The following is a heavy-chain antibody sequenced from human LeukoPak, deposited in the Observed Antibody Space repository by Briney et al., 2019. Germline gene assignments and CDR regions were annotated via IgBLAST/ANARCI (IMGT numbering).Heavy chain of an antibody. CDR1: GFTFSSYS. Sequence: AGGSLRLSCAASGFTFSSYSMNWVRQAPGKGLEWVSSISSSSSYIYYADSVKGQFTISRDNAKNSLYLQMNSLRAEDTAVYYCAREGQDIVVVVAAPDAFDIWGQGTMVTVSS. CDR3: AREGQDIVVVVAAPDAFDI. V-gene: IGHV3-21*01. J-gene: IGHJ3*02. D-gene: IGHD2-15*01. CDR2: ISSSSSYI.